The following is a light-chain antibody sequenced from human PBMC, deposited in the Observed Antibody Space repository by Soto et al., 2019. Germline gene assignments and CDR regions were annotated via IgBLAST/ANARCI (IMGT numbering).Light chain of an antibody. CDR2: AAT. V-gene: IGKV1D-12*01. CDR3: QQANSLPIT. Sequence: DIQMTKSPFSVSASVGDRVTITCRASQDIGSWLAWYQQKPGKAPNLLIYAATNLQNGVPSRFSGSGSGTDFTLTIDSLQPEDFATYYCQQANSLPITYGQGTRLEIK. J-gene: IGKJ5*01. CDR1: QDIGSW.